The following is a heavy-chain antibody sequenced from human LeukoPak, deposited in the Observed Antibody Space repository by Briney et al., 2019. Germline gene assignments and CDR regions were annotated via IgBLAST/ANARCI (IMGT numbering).Heavy chain of an antibody. CDR1: GVSISSGSYY. Sequence: SETLSLTCTVSGVSISSGSYYWRWIRQPAGKGLEWIGRIYTSGSTNYNPSLKSRVTISVDTAKNQFPLKLSSVTAADTAVYYCARLRLWFDYWGQGTLVTVSS. J-gene: IGHJ4*02. CDR2: IYTSGST. CDR3: ARLRLWFDY. V-gene: IGHV4-61*02. D-gene: IGHD5-18*01.